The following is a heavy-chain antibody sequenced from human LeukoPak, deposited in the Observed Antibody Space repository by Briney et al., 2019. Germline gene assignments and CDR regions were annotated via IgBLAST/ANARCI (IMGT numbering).Heavy chain of an antibody. J-gene: IGHJ6*03. D-gene: IGHD2-2*02. CDR3: ARISGCYKSEAYYYMDV. CDR2: IYWDDDK. CDR1: GFSLNSSGVG. V-gene: IGHV2-5*02. Sequence: SGPTLVKPTQTLTVTCTVSGFSLNSSGVGVGWIRQPPGKALEWLALIYWDDDKRYSPSLKTRLTISKDTSKNQVVLTMTNMDPVDTATYYCARISGCYKSEAYYYMDVWGKGTTVTISS.